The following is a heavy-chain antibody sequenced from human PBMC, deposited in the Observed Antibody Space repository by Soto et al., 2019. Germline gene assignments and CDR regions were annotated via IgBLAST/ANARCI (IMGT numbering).Heavy chain of an antibody. CDR2: ISSSSSTI. D-gene: IGHD6-19*01. Sequence: PGGSLRLSCAASGFPFSSYIMNWVRQAPGKGLEWVSYISSSSSTIYYADSVKGRFTISRDNAKNSLYLQMNSLRDEDTAVYYCAREAGTWHLPLNWFDPWGQGTLVTVSS. J-gene: IGHJ5*02. CDR3: AREAGTWHLPLNWFDP. CDR1: GFPFSSYI. V-gene: IGHV3-48*02.